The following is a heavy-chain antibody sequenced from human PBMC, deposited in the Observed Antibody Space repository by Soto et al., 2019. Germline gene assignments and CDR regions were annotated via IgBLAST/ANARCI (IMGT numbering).Heavy chain of an antibody. CDR3: ARQDADYVEYYHYYMDV. D-gene: IGHD4-17*01. CDR2: VYYSGIT. Sequence: QLQLQESGPGLVKPSETLSLTCTVSGSSISSSSYYWGWIRQPPGKGLEWIGSVYYSGITYYNPSLKSRVTISADTSKNQFSLKRRSVTAADTAVYYCARQDADYVEYYHYYMDVWGKGTTVTVSS. V-gene: IGHV4-39*01. J-gene: IGHJ6*03. CDR1: GSSISSSSYY.